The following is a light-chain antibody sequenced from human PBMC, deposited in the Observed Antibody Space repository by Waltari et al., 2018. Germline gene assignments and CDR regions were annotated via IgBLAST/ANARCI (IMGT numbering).Light chain of an antibody. V-gene: IGKV1-5*03. CDR1: QSISLW. CDR3: QQFHSYVLT. CDR2: KSS. J-gene: IGKJ4*01. Sequence: DIQLTQSPSTLSASVGDRVTIACRANQSISLWLAWYQQKPGKAPKLLISKSSILESGVPSRFSGSGSGTDFTLSISSLQPDDFATHYCQQFHSYVLTFGGGTKVEIK.